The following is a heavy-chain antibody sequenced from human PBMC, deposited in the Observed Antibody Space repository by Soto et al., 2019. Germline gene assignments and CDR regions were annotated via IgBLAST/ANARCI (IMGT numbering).Heavy chain of an antibody. CDR3: ARAYNWNYVGYGMDV. V-gene: IGHV4-31*03. CDR1: GASISSVGSS. D-gene: IGHD1-7*01. Sequence: VQLQGSGPGLVKLPQTLSLTCPFPGASISSVGSSWSGIRQPQGKALEWMGNIYYSGSTYYNPSLKSRVTISVDTSKNQFSLKLSSVTAADTAVYYCARAYNWNYVGYGMDVWGQGTTVTVSS. J-gene: IGHJ6*02. CDR2: IYYSGST.